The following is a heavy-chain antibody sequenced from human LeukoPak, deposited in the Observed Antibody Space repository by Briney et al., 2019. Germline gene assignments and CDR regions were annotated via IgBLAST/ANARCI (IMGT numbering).Heavy chain of an antibody. Sequence: ASVKVSCKASGGTFSSYAISWVRQAPGQGLEWMGGIIPIFGTANYAQKFQGRVTITADESTSTAYMELSSLRSEDTAVYYCASAPQARGETFYYYYMDVWGKGTTVTISS. V-gene: IGHV1-69*13. CDR3: ASAPQARGETFYYYYMDV. CDR1: GGTFSSYA. J-gene: IGHJ6*03. CDR2: IIPIFGTA. D-gene: IGHD3-10*01.